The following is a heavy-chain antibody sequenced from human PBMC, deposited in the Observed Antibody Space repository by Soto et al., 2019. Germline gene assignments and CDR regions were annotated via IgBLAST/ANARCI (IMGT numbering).Heavy chain of an antibody. CDR3: ATGGFSSSSVGY. J-gene: IGHJ4*02. V-gene: IGHV5-51*01. Sequence: PGESLKISCKGSGYSFSNYWIGWVRQMPGKGLEWMGIIYRGDSGSRYRPSSQGQVTISADKSITTAYLQWSSLKASDTAMYYCATGGFSSSSVGYWGQGTLVTVSS. CDR2: IYRGDSGS. D-gene: IGHD6-19*01. CDR1: GYSFSNYW.